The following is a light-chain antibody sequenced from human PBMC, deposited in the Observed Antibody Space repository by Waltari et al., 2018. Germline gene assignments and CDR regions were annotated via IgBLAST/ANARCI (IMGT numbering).Light chain of an antibody. CDR1: QTIGRS. V-gene: IGKV3-15*01. J-gene: IGKJ1*01. CDR2: GAS. CDR3: QQYNNWPPGT. Sequence: ETVVPQSPATLSVSPGERVTLSCRTSQTIGRSLAWYQQKPGQAPRLVIYGASIRATGIPARFSGSGSETEFALTISGLQSEDFAVYYCQQYNNWPPGTFGQGTKVEI.